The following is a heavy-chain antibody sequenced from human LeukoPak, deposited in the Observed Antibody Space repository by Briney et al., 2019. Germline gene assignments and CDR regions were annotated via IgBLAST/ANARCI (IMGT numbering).Heavy chain of an antibody. D-gene: IGHD1-14*01. CDR3: ARDPTTGPYYSYMDV. CDR2: INPYGGGT. CDR1: GYTFTDFY. J-gene: IGHJ6*03. Sequence: ASVRVSCKASGYTFTDFYIHWVRQAPGQGLEWMGRINPYGGGTNYAQKFQGRVTMIRDTSINTVYMDLSRLTSDDTAVYYCARDPTTGPYYSYMDVWGKGTTVTVSS. V-gene: IGHV1-2*02.